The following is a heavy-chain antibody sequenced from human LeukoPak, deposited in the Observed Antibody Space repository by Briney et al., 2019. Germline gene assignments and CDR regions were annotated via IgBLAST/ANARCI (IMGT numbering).Heavy chain of an antibody. J-gene: IGHJ6*03. Sequence: SVKVSCKASGGTFSSYAISWVRQAPGQGLEWMGGIIPIFGTANYAQKFQGRVTITADESTSTAYMELSSLRSEDTAVYYCARGDHYYGSGRTTYYYYMDVWGKGTTVTVSS. CDR2: IIPIFGTA. CDR3: ARGDHYYGSGRTTYYYYMDV. V-gene: IGHV1-69*13. CDR1: GGTFSSYA. D-gene: IGHD3-10*01.